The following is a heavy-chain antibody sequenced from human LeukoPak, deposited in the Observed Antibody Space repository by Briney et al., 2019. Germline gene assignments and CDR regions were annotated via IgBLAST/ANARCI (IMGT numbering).Heavy chain of an antibody. Sequence: TSETLSLTCTVSGGSISSGDYYWSWIRQPPGKGLEWIGYIYYSGSTYYNPSLKSRVTISVDTSKNQFSLKLSSVTAADTAVYYCARDATTVTSQYSQGAFDIWGQGTMVTVSS. J-gene: IGHJ3*02. CDR3: ARDATTVTSQYSQGAFDI. CDR1: GGSISSGDYY. CDR2: IYYSGST. V-gene: IGHV4-30-4*01. D-gene: IGHD4-17*01.